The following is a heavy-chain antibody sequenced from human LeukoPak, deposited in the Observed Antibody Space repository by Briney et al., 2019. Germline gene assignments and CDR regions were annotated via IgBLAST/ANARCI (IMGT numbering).Heavy chain of an antibody. CDR2: MNPSSGNT. CDR1: GYTFTSYD. Sequence: ASVKVSCKASGYTFTSYDINWVRQATGQGLEWMGWMNPSSGNTGYAQKFQGRVTMTRNTSISTAYMELSSLRSEDTAVYYCARGKPAASYYYYGMDVWGQGTTVTVSS. CDR3: ARGKPAASYYYYGMDV. J-gene: IGHJ6*02. D-gene: IGHD2-2*01. V-gene: IGHV1-8*01.